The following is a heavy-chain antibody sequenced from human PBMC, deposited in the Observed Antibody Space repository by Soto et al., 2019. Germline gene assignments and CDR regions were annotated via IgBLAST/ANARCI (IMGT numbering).Heavy chain of an antibody. CDR3: ARFHTAVIDY. V-gene: IGHV4-59*01. J-gene: IGHJ4*02. CDR1: GGSMSSYY. CDR2: IYSGST. Sequence: QVQLQESGPGLVKPLETLSLTCTVSGGSMSSYYWTWIRQPPGKGLEYIGYIYSGSTNYNPSLKARVAISADTSKNQFSLRLTSVTAADTAIYYCARFHTAVIDYWGQGALVTVSS. D-gene: IGHD5-18*01.